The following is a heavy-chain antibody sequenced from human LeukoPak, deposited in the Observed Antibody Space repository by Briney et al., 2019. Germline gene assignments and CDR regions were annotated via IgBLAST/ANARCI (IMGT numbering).Heavy chain of an antibody. CDR3: ASLRGYTYYFDY. V-gene: IGHV4-34*01. CDR1: GGSFSGYY. D-gene: IGHD5-18*01. J-gene: IGHJ4*02. Sequence: SETLSLTCAVYGGSFSGYYWSWIRQPPGKGLEWIGEINHSGSTNYNPSLKSRVTISVDTSKNQFSLKLSSVTAADTAVYYCASLRGYTYYFDYWGQGTLVTVSS. CDR2: INHSGST.